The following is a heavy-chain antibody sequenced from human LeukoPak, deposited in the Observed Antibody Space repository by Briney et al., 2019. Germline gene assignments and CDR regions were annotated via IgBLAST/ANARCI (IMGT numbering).Heavy chain of an antibody. D-gene: IGHD3-10*01. J-gene: IGHJ4*02. CDR1: GGSISSYY. Sequence: KPSETLSLTCTVSGGSISSYYWSWIRQPPGKGLEWIGYIYYSGSTNYNPSLKSRVTISVDTSKNQFSLKLSSVTAADTAVYYCARGYGSGILDYWGQGTLVTVSS. CDR3: ARGYGSGILDY. V-gene: IGHV4-59*01. CDR2: IYYSGST.